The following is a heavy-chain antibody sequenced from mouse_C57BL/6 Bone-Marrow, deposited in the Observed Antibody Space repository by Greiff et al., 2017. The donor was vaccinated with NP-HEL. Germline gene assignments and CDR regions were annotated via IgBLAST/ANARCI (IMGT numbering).Heavy chain of an antibody. D-gene: IGHD1-1*01. J-gene: IGHJ1*03. Sequence: EVKVEESGGGLVQPGGSMKLSCVASGFTFSNYWMNWVRQSPEKGLEWVAQIRLKSDNYATHYAESVKGRFTISRDDSKSSVYLQMNNLRAEDTGIYYCTRIYYYGSSYDWYFDVWGTGTTVTVSS. CDR3: TRIYYYGSSYDWYFDV. CDR1: GFTFSNYW. CDR2: IRLKSDNYAT. V-gene: IGHV6-3*01.